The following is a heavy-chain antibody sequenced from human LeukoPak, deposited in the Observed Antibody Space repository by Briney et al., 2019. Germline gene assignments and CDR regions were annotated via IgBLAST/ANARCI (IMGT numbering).Heavy chain of an antibody. Sequence: ASVKVSCKASGGTFSSYDISWVRQAPGQGLEWMGGIIPIFGTANYAQKFQGRVPITTAESTSKAYTELSSLRSKDKDVYYCARSYYDSSGFSPWGQGTLVTVSS. CDR2: IIPIFGTA. D-gene: IGHD3-22*01. J-gene: IGHJ5*02. CDR3: ARSYYDSSGFSP. V-gene: IGHV1-69*05. CDR1: GGTFSSYD.